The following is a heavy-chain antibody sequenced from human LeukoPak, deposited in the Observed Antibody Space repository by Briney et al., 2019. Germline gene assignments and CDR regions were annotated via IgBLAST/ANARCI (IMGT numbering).Heavy chain of an antibody. CDR1: GFTFNTYA. J-gene: IGHJ4*02. D-gene: IGHD1-26*01. CDR3: AKQSNNHYYQKASDY. V-gene: IGHV3-30-3*01. Sequence: PGGSLRLSCTGSGFTFNTYAMSWVRQAPGKGLEWVASISDDGNNAYYSDSAKGRLTISRDNSNNTLYLQMNSLRAEDTAVYFCAKQSNNHYYQKASDYWGQGTLVTVSS. CDR2: ISDDGNNA.